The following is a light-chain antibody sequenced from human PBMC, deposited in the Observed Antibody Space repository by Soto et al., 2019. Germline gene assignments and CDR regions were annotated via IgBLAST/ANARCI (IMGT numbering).Light chain of an antibody. CDR2: DVS. J-gene: IGLJ2*01. Sequence: QSALTQPRSVSGSPGQSVIISCTGTSSDVGGYNYVSWYQQHPGKAPKLMIYDVSKRPSGVPDRFSGSKSGNTASLTISGLQADDEADYYCCSYAGTYIHVVFGGGTKLTVL. V-gene: IGLV2-11*01. CDR1: SSDVGGYNY. CDR3: CSYAGTYIHVV.